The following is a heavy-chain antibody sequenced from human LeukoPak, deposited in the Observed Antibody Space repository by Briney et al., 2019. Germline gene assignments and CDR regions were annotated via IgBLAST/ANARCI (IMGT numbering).Heavy chain of an antibody. CDR3: ARARDSSWDY. D-gene: IGHD6-13*01. J-gene: IGHJ4*02. V-gene: IGHV3-7*03. CDR2: IKQDGNEK. CDR1: GFTFSTYW. Sequence: GGSLRLSCAASGFTFSTYWMNWVRQAPGKGLEWVANIKQDGNEKYYVDSVKGRFTISRDDAKNSLYLQMNSLRAEDTAVYYCARARDSSWDYWGQGTLVTVSS.